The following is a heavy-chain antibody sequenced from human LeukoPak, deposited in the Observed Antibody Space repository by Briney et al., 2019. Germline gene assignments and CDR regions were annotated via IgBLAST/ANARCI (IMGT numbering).Heavy chain of an antibody. V-gene: IGHV3-23*01. CDR2: ISGSGGST. Sequence: ETLSLTCTVSGGSISSSSYYWGWIRQPPGKGLEWVSAISGSGGSTYYADSVKGRFTISRDNSKNTLYLQMNSLRAEDTAVYYCAKDRNYYGSGSYLLFDYWGQGTLVTVSS. D-gene: IGHD3-10*01. CDR1: GGSISSSSYY. CDR3: AKDRNYYGSGSYLLFDY. J-gene: IGHJ4*02.